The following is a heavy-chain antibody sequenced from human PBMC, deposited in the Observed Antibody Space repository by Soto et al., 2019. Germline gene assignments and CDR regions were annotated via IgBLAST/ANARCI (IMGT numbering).Heavy chain of an antibody. Sequence: SETLSLTCPVSGGSISSGVYYWRWLRQPPGKGLEWIGYIYYSGSTYYNPSLKSRVTISVDTSKNQFSLKLSSVTAADTAVYYCATIVGYDSSGYLDYWGQGTLVTSPQ. CDR2: IYYSGST. J-gene: IGHJ4*02. V-gene: IGHV4-30-4*01. CDR1: GGSISSGVYY. D-gene: IGHD3-22*01. CDR3: ATIVGYDSSGYLDY.